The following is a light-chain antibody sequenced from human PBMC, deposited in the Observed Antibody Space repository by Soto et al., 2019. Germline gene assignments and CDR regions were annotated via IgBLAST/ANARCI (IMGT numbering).Light chain of an antibody. J-gene: IGKJ1*01. CDR2: GAS. CDR1: QSVSSN. Sequence: EIVMTQSQPTLSVSPGERAILSCRASQSVSSNLAWYQQKPGLAPRLLIYGASTRATGIPARFSGSGSGTELTLTISSLQSEDFAVYYCQQYNNWPGTFGQGTKVEIK. V-gene: IGKV3-15*01. CDR3: QQYNNWPGT.